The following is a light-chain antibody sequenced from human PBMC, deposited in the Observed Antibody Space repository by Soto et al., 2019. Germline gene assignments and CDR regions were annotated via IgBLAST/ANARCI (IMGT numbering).Light chain of an antibody. Sequence: DIVMTQSPDSLAVSLGERATINCKPSQSVLYRSNNKNYLAWYQQKPGQPPKLLIYWASTRESGVPDRFGGSGSGTDFTLTISSLQAEDVAVYYCQQFYVTPYTFGQGTKLEIK. V-gene: IGKV4-1*01. CDR2: WAS. J-gene: IGKJ2*01. CDR3: QQFYVTPYT. CDR1: QSVLYRSNNKNY.